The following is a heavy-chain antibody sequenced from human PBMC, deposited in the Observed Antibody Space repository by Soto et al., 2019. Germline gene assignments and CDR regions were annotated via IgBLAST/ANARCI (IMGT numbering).Heavy chain of an antibody. CDR1: AGSIRGYD. D-gene: IGHD2-21*02. CDR3: ARDLWGYCGTDCYPLDV. CDR2: MYNTGST. J-gene: IGHJ6*02. Sequence: PETLSLTSTGSAGSIRGYDWSWIRQPPGKGLEWIGYMYNTGSTVYNPSFKSRVTISVDTSKNQFSLKLNSVTAADTAVYYCARDLWGYCGTDCYPLDVWGQGTTVT. V-gene: IGHV4-59*01.